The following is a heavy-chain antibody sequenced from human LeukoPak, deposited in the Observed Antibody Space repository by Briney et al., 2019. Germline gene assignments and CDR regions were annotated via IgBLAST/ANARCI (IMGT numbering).Heavy chain of an antibody. V-gene: IGHV4-31*03. CDR2: IYYSGST. Sequence: SQTLSLTCSVSGGSISSGGYYWSWIRQHPGKGLEWIGYIYYSGSTYYNPSLKSRVTISVDTSKNQFSLKLSSVTAADTAVYYCAREPYCSGGSCYSVFAFDIRGQGTMVTVSS. D-gene: IGHD2-15*01. CDR1: GGSISSGGYY. CDR3: AREPYCSGGSCYSVFAFDI. J-gene: IGHJ3*02.